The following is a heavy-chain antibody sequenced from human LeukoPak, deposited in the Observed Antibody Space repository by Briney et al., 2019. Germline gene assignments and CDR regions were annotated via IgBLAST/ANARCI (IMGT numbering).Heavy chain of an antibody. CDR2: IIPIFGTA. J-gene: IGHJ4*02. CDR1: GGTFSSYA. V-gene: IGHV1-69*05. Sequence: SVKVSCKASGGTFSSYAISWVRQAPGQGLEWMGGIIPIFGTANYAQKFQGRITITTDESTSTAYMELSSLRSEDTAVYYCASGFIAARPLFDYWGQGTLVTVSS. CDR3: ASGFIAARPLFDY. D-gene: IGHD6-6*01.